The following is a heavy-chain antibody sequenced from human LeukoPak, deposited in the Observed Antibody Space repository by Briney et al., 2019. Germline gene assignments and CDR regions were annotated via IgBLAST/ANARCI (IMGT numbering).Heavy chain of an antibody. CDR1: GGSISSYY. J-gene: IGHJ3*02. CDR3: ARTLVVPAAPADAFDI. CDR2: IYYSGST. V-gene: IGHV4-59*01. Sequence: PSETPSLTCTVSGGSISSYYWSWIRQPPGKGLEWIGYIYYSGSTNYNPSLKSRVTISVDTSKNQFSLKLSSVTAADTAVYYCARTLVVPAAPADAFDIWGQGTMVTVSS. D-gene: IGHD2-2*01.